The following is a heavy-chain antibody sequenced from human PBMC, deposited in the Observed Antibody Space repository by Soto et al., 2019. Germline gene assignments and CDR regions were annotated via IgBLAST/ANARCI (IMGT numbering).Heavy chain of an antibody. J-gene: IGHJ5*01. CDR3: AKGKISTTTSTSFDS. CDR2: FSGPGSGT. V-gene: IGHV3-23*01. D-gene: IGHD1-26*01. CDR1: GFTFSRYA. Sequence: GGYLRLSCAASGFTFSRYAMSWVRQAPGKGLEWVSTFSGPGSGTYYADSVKGRFTISRDNFKSSLYLQMSSLRAEDTAVYYCAKGKISTTTSTSFDSWGQGPLVTGSS.